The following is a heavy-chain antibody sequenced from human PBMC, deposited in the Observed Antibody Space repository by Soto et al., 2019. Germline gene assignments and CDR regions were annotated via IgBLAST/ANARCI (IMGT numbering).Heavy chain of an antibody. V-gene: IGHV3-30*03. CDR2: ISSDGRNK. CDR1: GFTFSNYG. Sequence: GGSLRLSCAASGFTFSNYGIHWVRQAPGKGLKWVAVISSDGRNKYYVDSVKGRFTISRDNAKNSLYLQMNSLRAEDSAVYYCARENRMDVWGQGTTVTVSS. CDR3: ARENRMDV. J-gene: IGHJ6*02.